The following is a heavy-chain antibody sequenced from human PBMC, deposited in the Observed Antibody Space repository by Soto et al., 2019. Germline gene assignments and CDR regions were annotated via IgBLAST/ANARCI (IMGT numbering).Heavy chain of an antibody. CDR1: GGSISSSNC. CDR3: ASMGIAVAGSHY. D-gene: IGHD6-19*01. V-gene: IGHV4-4*02. Sequence: QVQLQESGPGLVKPSGTLSLTCAVSGGSISSSNCWSWVRQPPGKGLEWIGEIYHSGITNYNPSLKRRVTISVDKSKNQFSLKVTSVTAADTAVYYCASMGIAVAGSHYWGQGTLVTVSS. J-gene: IGHJ4*02. CDR2: IYHSGIT.